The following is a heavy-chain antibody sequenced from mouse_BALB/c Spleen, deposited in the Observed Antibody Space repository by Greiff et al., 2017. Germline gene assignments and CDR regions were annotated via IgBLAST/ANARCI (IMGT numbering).Heavy chain of an antibody. Sequence: EVNVVESGGGLVKPGGSLKLSCAASGFTFSSYTMSWVRQTPEKRLEWVATISSGGSYTYYPDSVKGRFTISRDNAKNTLYLQMSSLKSEDTAMYYCTRDRGYDYFDYWGQGTTLTVSS. D-gene: IGHD2-2*01. CDR2: ISSGGSYT. CDR3: TRDRGYDYFDY. CDR1: GFTFSSYT. J-gene: IGHJ2*01. V-gene: IGHV5-6-4*01.